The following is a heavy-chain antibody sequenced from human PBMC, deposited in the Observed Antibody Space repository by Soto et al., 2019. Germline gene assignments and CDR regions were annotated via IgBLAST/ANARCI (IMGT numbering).Heavy chain of an antibody. CDR1: GXXFTTYD. J-gene: IGHJ4*02. CDR3: ARVAGSPDY. CDR2: LNPKSGMT. D-gene: IGHD1-26*01. V-gene: IGHV1-8*01. Sequence: GXXFTTYDFNWVRQAPGQGLEWMGWLNPKSGMTGSAQKFQGRVTMTRDSSISTVYMELSSLRSEDTAVYYCARVAGSPDYWGQGTLVTVSS.